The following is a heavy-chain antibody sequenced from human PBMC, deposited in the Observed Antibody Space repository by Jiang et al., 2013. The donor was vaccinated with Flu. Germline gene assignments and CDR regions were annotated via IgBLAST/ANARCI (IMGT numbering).Heavy chain of an antibody. CDR1: GYSIISGYY. CDR3: ARLQDFGSHWYFDY. Sequence: PGLVKPSETLSLTCSVSGYSIISGYYWAWIRQPPGKGLEWIASIFRTGSTYYSPSLRSRVTISVDMTKNQVSLKLTSVTAADAAVYYCARLQDFGSHWYFDYWGRGTLVTVSS. J-gene: IGHJ2*01. D-gene: IGHD3-10*01. CDR2: IFRTGST. V-gene: IGHV4-38-2*02.